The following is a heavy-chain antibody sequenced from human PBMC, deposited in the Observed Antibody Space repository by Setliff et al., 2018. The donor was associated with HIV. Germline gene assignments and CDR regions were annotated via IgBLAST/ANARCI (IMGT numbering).Heavy chain of an antibody. J-gene: IGHJ3*01. D-gene: IGHD2-21*01. CDR2: IYPGDSDT. Sequence: ESLKISCKGSGYGFSSYWIGWVRQMPGKGLEWMGLIYPGDSDTRYNPSFQGQATISADQSITSAYLQWSSLRPSDTALYYCAKLLGNGGNSDPFDLWGQGTTVTVSS. V-gene: IGHV5-51*01. CDR1: GYGFSSYW. CDR3: AKLLGNGGNSDPFDL.